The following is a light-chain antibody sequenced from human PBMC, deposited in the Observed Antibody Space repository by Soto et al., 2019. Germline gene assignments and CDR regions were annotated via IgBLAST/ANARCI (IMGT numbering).Light chain of an antibody. V-gene: IGKV3-20*01. CDR2: GAS. J-gene: IGKJ3*01. CDR1: QRVSSSY. Sequence: EIVFPQSPGTLSLSAGERATLSCRARQRVSSSYLAWYQQKPGQAPGLLIYGASSRATSIPDRFSGSGSGTDFTLTISRMEPEDFAVYYCHQYGSSPPITFGPGTKVDIK. CDR3: HQYGSSPPIT.